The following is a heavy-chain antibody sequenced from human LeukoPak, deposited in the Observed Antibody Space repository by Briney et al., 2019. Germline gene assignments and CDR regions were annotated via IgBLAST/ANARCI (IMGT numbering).Heavy chain of an antibody. D-gene: IGHD6-19*01. CDR2: INPSGGST. J-gene: IGHJ5*02. CDR3: VSAYDQ. Sequence: ASVKVSCKASGYTFTSYYMHWVRQAPGQGLEWMGIINPSGGSTSYAQKFQGRVTMTTDTSINTAYMELSGLRSGDTAVYFCVSAYDQWGQGTLVTVAS. V-gene: IGHV1-46*01. CDR1: GYTFTSYY.